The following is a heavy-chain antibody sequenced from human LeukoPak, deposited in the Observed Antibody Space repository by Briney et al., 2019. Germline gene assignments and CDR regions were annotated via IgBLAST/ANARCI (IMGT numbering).Heavy chain of an antibody. CDR1: GYTFTSYG. CDR3: ARDRRGYSYGFAIDDFGY. V-gene: IGHV1-18*01. CDR2: ISAYNGNT. Sequence: GASVKVSCKASGYTFTSYGISWVRQAPGQGLEWMGWISAYNGNTNYAQKLQGRVTITTDNSTSTAYLELRSLRSDDTAVYYCARDRRGYSYGFAIDDFGYWGQGTLVTV. D-gene: IGHD5-18*01. J-gene: IGHJ4*02.